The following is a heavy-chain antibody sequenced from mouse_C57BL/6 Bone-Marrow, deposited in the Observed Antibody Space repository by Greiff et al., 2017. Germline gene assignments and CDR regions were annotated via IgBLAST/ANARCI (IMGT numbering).Heavy chain of an antibody. Sequence: VQLQQPGAELVKPGASVKLSCKASGYTFTSYWMQWVKQRPGQGLEWIGEIDPSDSYTNYNQKFKGKATLTVDTSSSTAYMQLSSLTSEDSAVYYCAVYYGNYAFDYWGQGTTLTVSS. D-gene: IGHD2-1*01. V-gene: IGHV1-50*01. CDR3: AVYYGNYAFDY. J-gene: IGHJ2*01. CDR1: GYTFTSYW. CDR2: IDPSDSYT.